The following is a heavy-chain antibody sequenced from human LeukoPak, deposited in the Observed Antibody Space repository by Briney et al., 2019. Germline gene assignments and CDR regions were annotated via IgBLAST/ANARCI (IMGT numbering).Heavy chain of an antibody. D-gene: IGHD1-26*01. J-gene: IGHJ4*02. CDR3: AKGNSIVGATTGY. Sequence: PGGSLRLSCAASGFTFSSYAMSWVRQAPGKGLEWVSAISGSGGSTYYADSVKGRFTISRDNSKSTLYLQMNSLRAEDTAVYYCAKGNSIVGATTGYWGQGTLVTVSS. CDR2: ISGSGGST. CDR1: GFTFSSYA. V-gene: IGHV3-23*01.